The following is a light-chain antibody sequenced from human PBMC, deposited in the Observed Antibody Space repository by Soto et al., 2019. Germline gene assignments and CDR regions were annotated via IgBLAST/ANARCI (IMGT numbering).Light chain of an antibody. V-gene: IGKV3-15*01. Sequence: EVVMTQSPVALSVSPGEGATLSCRASQSVGRSLAWCQAKSGQAPRLLMYSASTRATGVPARFSGSGSATDFTLIISSLQSEDFAVYYCQQYYFWPLTFGGGTKVDIK. J-gene: IGKJ4*01. CDR3: QQYYFWPLT. CDR1: QSVGRS. CDR2: SAS.